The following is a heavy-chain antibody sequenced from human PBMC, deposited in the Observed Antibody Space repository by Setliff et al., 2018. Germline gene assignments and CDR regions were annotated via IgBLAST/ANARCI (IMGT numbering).Heavy chain of an antibody. D-gene: IGHD2-15*01. J-gene: IGHJ4*02. V-gene: IGHV1-18*01. Sequence: GASVKVSCKASGYIFTRYRITWVRQSPGQGLEWMGWISTRNDDTGYAQKFKGRVTLTTDTSTNTAYMELRSLRSDDTAVYYCARAPPRIVVAVAALDYWGQGALVTVSS. CDR1: GYIFTRYR. CDR2: ISTRNDDT. CDR3: ARAPPRIVVAVAALDY.